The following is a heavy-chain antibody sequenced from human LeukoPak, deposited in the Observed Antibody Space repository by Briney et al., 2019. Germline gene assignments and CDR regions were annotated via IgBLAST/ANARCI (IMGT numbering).Heavy chain of an antibody. Sequence: SETLSLTCAVYGGSFSGYYWSWIRQPPGKGLEWIGEINHSGSTNYNPSLKSRVTISVDTSKNQFSLKLSSVTAADTAVYYCAYDSSGYYSDYWGQGTLVTVSS. J-gene: IGHJ4*02. CDR1: GGSFSGYY. CDR3: AYDSSGYYSDY. D-gene: IGHD3-22*01. V-gene: IGHV4-34*01. CDR2: INHSGST.